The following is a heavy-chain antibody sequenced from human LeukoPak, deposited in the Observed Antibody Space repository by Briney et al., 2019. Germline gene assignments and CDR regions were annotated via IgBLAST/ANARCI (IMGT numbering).Heavy chain of an antibody. Sequence: ESGPTLVNPTQTLTLTCTFSGFSLSTSGVGVGWIRQPPGKALEWLARIDWDDDKYYSTSLKTRLSISKDTSKNQVVLTMTNMDPADTATYYCARFYRYYYDSSGYDYWGQGTLVTVSS. D-gene: IGHD3-22*01. CDR2: IDWDDDK. J-gene: IGHJ4*02. V-gene: IGHV2-70*12. CDR1: GFSLSTSGVG. CDR3: ARFYRYYYDSSGYDY.